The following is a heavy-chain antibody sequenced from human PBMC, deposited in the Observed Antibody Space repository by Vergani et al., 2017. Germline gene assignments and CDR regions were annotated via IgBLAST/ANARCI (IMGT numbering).Heavy chain of an antibody. CDR3: ARGRGDNWYFCL. Sequence: QLQLQESGPGLVKPSETLSLICTVSGGSINHSSSFWGWIRQSPGKGLEWIGGINYVGRTYYIPSLQSRATVFVDTSKNQLPLNQTSVTAADTAVYYGARGRGDNWYFCLWGRGTLVTVSS. D-gene: IGHD3-16*01. V-gene: IGHV4-39*01. J-gene: IGHJ2*01. CDR1: GGSINHSSSF. CDR2: INYVGRT.